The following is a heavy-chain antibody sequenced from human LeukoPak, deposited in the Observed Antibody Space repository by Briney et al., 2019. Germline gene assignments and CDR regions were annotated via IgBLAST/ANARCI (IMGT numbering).Heavy chain of an antibody. CDR2: IKQDGGEK. CDR1: GFTFSNYW. V-gene: IGHV3-7*04. D-gene: IGHD4-17*01. J-gene: IGHJ5*02. Sequence: GGSLRLSCAASGFTFSNYWMSWIRQAPGKGLEWVANIKQDGGEKYYVDSVKGRFTISRDNAKNSLYLQMDSLGAEDTAVYYCARVHDYGDLRVWCDPWGQGTLVTVSS. CDR3: ARVHDYGDLRVWCDP.